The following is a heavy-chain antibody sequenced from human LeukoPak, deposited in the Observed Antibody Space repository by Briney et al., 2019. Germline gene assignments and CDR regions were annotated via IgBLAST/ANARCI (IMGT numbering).Heavy chain of an antibody. Sequence: SETLSLTCTVSGGSISSSSYYWGWIRQPPGKGLEWIGSIYYSGSTYYNPSLKSRVTISVDTSKNRFSLKLSSVTAADTAVYYCARGGVIVVASTYNWFDPWGQGTLVTVSS. D-gene: IGHD3-22*01. J-gene: IGHJ5*02. V-gene: IGHV4-39*07. CDR2: IYYSGST. CDR1: GGSISSSSYY. CDR3: ARGGVIVVASTYNWFDP.